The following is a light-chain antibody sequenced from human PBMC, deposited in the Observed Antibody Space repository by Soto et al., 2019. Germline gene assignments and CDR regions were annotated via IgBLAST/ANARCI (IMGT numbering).Light chain of an antibody. CDR1: SSDVGSFHL. J-gene: IGLJ2*01. Sequence: QSALTQPASVSGSPGQSITISCTGSSSDVGSFHLVSWYQQQPGKAPKVIIYEGTKRPSGVSNRLSASKSGNSASLTISGLQAEDEADYYCCSYGGFSTFVIFGGGTKRPVL. CDR3: CSYGGFSTFVI. V-gene: IGLV2-23*03. CDR2: EGT.